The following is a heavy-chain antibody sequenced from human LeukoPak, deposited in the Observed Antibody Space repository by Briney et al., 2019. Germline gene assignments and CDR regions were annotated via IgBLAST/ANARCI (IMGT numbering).Heavy chain of an antibody. CDR2: IYYNGNT. V-gene: IGHV4-59*08. CDR1: GGSLSSYY. J-gene: IGHJ5*02. Sequence: PSETLSLTCTVSGGSLSSYYWSWIRQPPRKGLERIGYIYYNGNTNYNPSLKSRVTISVDTSKNQLSLKLSSVTAADTAVYYCARSKAHLSTSWYGTWFDPWGQGTLVAVSS. D-gene: IGHD2-2*01. CDR3: ARSKAHLSTSWYGTWFDP.